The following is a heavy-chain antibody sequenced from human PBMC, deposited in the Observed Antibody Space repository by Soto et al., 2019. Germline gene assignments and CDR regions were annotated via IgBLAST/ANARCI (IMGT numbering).Heavy chain of an antibody. CDR2: IFSSGST. CDR3: AREGSYSAYNFAHGIQLWSFDF. Sequence: SETLSLTCTVSGGSINTFYWSWVRQPAGKGLEWIGRIFSSGSTSFNPSLESRVAISVDTSKNHFSLNLSSVTAADMAVYYCAREGSYSAYNFAHGIQLWSFDFWGQGALVTVSS. D-gene: IGHD5-12*01. J-gene: IGHJ4*02. V-gene: IGHV4-4*07. CDR1: GGSINTFY.